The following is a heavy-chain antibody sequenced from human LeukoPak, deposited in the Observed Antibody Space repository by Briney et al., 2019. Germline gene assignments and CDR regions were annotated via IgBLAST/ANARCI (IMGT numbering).Heavy chain of an antibody. J-gene: IGHJ3*02. V-gene: IGHV4-61*08. CDR2: MYHTGSS. CDR3: AGDQGRSAHRHAFDI. CDR1: GGSVDTIDYY. D-gene: IGHD1-26*01. Sequence: KPSETLSLTCTVSGGSVDTIDYYWSWIRQPPGKGLEWIGYMYHTGSSIYSPSLKSRLTISVDTSKNQFTLNLSSMTAADTAVYYCAGDQGRSAHRHAFDIWGQGTLVTVSS.